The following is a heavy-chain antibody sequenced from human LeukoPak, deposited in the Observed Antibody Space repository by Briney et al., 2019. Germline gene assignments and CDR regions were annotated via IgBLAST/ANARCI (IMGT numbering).Heavy chain of an antibody. CDR2: INHSGST. CDR3: ARRSRGYGSGSYSY. Sequence: SETLSLTCAVYGGSFSGYYWSWIRQPPGKGLEWIGEINHSGSTNYNPSLKSRVTTSVDTSKNQFSLKLSSVTAADTAVYYCARRSRGYGSGSYSYWGQGTLVTVSS. J-gene: IGHJ4*02. V-gene: IGHV4-34*01. CDR1: GGSFSGYY. D-gene: IGHD3-10*01.